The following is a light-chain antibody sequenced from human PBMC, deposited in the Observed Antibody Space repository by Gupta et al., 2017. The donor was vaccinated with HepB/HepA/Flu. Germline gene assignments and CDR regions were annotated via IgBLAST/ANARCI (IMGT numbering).Light chain of an antibody. CDR2: NNN. V-gene: IGLV1-44*01. CDR3: AAWDDSLIFYV. Sequence: QSVLTQQPSASGTPGQRVSISCSGSGSNIGSNTVNWYRQLPGTAPKLLIYNNNQRPSGVPDRFSGSKSGTSASLAISGLQSEDEADFYCAAWDDSLIFYVFGTGTKVTVL. CDR1: GSNIGSNT. J-gene: IGLJ1*01.